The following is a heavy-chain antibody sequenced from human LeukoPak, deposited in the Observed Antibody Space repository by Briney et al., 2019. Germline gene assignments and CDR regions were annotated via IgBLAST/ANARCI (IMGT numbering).Heavy chain of an antibody. D-gene: IGHD2-15*01. Sequence: SETLSLACAVYGGSFSGYYWSWIRQPPGKGLEWIGEINHSGSTNYNPSLKSRVTISVDTSKNQFSLKLSSVTAADTAVYYCARGIHCSGGSCYRYYYGMDVWGQGTTVTVSS. CDR3: ARGIHCSGGSCYRYYYGMDV. CDR1: GGSFSGYY. J-gene: IGHJ6*02. V-gene: IGHV4-34*01. CDR2: INHSGST.